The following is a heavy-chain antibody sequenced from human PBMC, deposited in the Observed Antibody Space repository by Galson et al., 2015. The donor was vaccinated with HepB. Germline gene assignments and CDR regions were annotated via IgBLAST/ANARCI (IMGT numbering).Heavy chain of an antibody. Sequence: SLRLSCAASGFNFSSYWMTWFRQAPGKGLEWVANIKHDGSETWYVDSMRGRFTISRDNAKNSLYLQMNSLRVEDTAVYYCARAGDRSGYFQLRWFDPWGQ. V-gene: IGHV3-7*01. CDR3: ARAGDRSGYFQLRWFDP. D-gene: IGHD3-22*01. CDR1: GFNFSSYW. CDR2: IKHDGSET. J-gene: IGHJ5*02.